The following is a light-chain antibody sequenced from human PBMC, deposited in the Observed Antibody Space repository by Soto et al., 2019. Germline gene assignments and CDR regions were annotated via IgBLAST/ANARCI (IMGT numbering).Light chain of an antibody. Sequence: DSQLTQSPSSLSASVGDRVTITCRASQGISNDLAWCQQKRGKARKSLIYAASRLQSGVPSKFSGRVARTDFTLTISSVPPEDFATYYCHRYNSYPRTFGQGTKVEIK. CDR2: AAS. CDR3: HRYNSYPRT. CDR1: QGISND. V-gene: IGKV1-16*02. J-gene: IGKJ1*01.